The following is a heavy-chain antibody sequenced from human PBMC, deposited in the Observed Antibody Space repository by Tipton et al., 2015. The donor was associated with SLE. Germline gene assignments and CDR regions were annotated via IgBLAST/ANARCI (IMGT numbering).Heavy chain of an antibody. Sequence: TLSLTCAVYGGSFSGYYWSWIRQPPGKGLEWIGEINHSGSTNYNPSLKSRVTISVDTSKNQFSLKLSSVTAADTAVYYCARGWDYDFWSGYADYWGQGTLVTVSS. CDR3: ARGWDYDFWSGYADY. V-gene: IGHV4-34*01. D-gene: IGHD3-3*01. CDR2: INHSGST. J-gene: IGHJ4*02. CDR1: GGSFSGYY.